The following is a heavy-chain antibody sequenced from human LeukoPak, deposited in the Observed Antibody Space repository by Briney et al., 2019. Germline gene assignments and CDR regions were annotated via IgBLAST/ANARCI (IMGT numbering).Heavy chain of an antibody. J-gene: IGHJ4*02. CDR3: AGAYSSSWYLDY. V-gene: IGHV4-34*01. CDR2: INHSGST. Sequence: SETLSLTCAVYGGSFSGYYWSWIRQPPGKGLEWIGEINHSGSTNYNPCLKSRVTISVDTSKNQFSLKLSSVTAADTAVYYCAGAYSSSWYLDYWGQGTLVTVSS. CDR1: GGSFSGYY. D-gene: IGHD6-13*01.